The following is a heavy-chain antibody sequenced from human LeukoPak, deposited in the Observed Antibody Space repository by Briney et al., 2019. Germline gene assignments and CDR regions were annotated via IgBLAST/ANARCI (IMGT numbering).Heavy chain of an antibody. CDR3: ARGQSGPKSGFDY. J-gene: IGHJ4*02. CDR1: GFTFSSYG. CDR2: IWYDGSNK. Sequence: PGGSLRLSCAASGFTFSSYGMRWVRQAPGKGLEWVAVIWYDGSNKYYADSVKGRFTISRDNSKNTLYLQMNSLRAEDTAVYYCARGQSGPKSGFDYWGQGTLVTVSS. V-gene: IGHV3-33*01. D-gene: IGHD3-3*01.